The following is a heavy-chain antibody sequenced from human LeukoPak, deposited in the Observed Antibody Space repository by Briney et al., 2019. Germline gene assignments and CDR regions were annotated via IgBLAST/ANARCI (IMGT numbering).Heavy chain of an antibody. D-gene: IGHD3-10*01. V-gene: IGHV3-30*03. CDR3: ARGANYYGSGTYCNEGYFDY. CDR1: GFTFSSYS. CDR2: ISYDGSNK. J-gene: IGHJ4*02. Sequence: GGSLRLSCAASGFTFSSYSMNWVRQAPGKGLEWVALISYDGSNKYYADSVKGRFTISRDNSKNTLYLQMNSLRAEDTAVYYCARGANYYGSGTYCNEGYFDYWGQGTLVTVSS.